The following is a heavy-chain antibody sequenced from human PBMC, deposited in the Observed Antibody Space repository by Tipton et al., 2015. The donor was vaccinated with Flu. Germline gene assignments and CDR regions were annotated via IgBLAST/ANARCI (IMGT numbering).Heavy chain of an antibody. CDR3: ASPPPMPGSSGWYPTLNAFDI. CDR1: GGSISSGSYY. Sequence: GLVKPSQTLSLTCIVSGGSISSGSYYWSWIRQPAGKGLEWIGRIYTSGSTNYNPSLKSRVTISVDTSKNQFSLKLSSVTAADTAVYYCASPPPMPGSSGWYPTLNAFDIWGQGTMVTVSS. V-gene: IGHV4-61*02. D-gene: IGHD6-19*01. J-gene: IGHJ3*02. CDR2: IYTSGST.